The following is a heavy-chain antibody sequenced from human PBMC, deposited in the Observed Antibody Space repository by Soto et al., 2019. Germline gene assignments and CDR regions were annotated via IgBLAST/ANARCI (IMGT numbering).Heavy chain of an antibody. J-gene: IGHJ4*02. Sequence: SETLSLTCTVSGGSISSGGYYWSWIRQHPGKGLEWIGYIYYSGSTYYNPSLKSRVTISVDTSKNQFSLKLSSETAADTAVYYCARTTLWFGELLGYFDYWGQGTLVTVSS. D-gene: IGHD3-10*01. V-gene: IGHV4-31*03. CDR2: IYYSGST. CDR3: ARTTLWFGELLGYFDY. CDR1: GGSISSGGYY.